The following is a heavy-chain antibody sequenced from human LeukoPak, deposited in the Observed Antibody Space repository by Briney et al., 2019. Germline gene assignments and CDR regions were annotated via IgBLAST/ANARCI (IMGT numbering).Heavy chain of an antibody. D-gene: IGHD6-13*01. V-gene: IGHV1-69*13. Sequence: SVKVSFTASGGTFSSYAISWVRQAPGQGLEWMGGIIPIFGTANHAQKFQGRVTIIADESTSTAYMELSSLRSEDTAVYYCAKLEAGRYSSSWYKLDYWGQGTLVTVSS. CDR3: AKLEAGRYSSSWYKLDY. J-gene: IGHJ4*02. CDR2: IIPIFGTA. CDR1: GGTFSSYA.